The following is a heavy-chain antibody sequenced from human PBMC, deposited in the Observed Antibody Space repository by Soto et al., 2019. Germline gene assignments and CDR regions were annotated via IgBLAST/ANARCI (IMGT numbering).Heavy chain of an antibody. Sequence: SSATLSLTCSFSGYSIISSTSYWVLIRQPPGKGLEWIGNIYYSGSTYYNPSLRSRVTMSVDTSENQFSLKLTSVTAADTAVYYWAGRAGAGGYWSGELEDWGQGTVVTV. CDR3: AGRAGAGGYWSGELED. D-gene: IGHD6-19*01. CDR2: IYYSGST. CDR1: GYSIISSTSY. V-gene: IGHV4-39*01. J-gene: IGHJ4*02.